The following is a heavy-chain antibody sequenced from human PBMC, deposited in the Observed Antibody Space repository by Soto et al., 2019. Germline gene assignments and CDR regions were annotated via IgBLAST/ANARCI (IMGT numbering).Heavy chain of an antibody. J-gene: IGHJ4*02. CDR1: GFSFSNYA. Sequence: PGGSLRLSCSASGFSFSNYALYWVRQAPGNGLHFVSAIGANAGVTYYADSVKGRFTVSRDNSKNTLYLQMNSLRAEDTAVFYCAKERSSGWSFDYWGQGTLVTVSS. CDR2: IGANAGVT. V-gene: IGHV3-23*01. CDR3: AKERSSGWSFDY. D-gene: IGHD6-19*01.